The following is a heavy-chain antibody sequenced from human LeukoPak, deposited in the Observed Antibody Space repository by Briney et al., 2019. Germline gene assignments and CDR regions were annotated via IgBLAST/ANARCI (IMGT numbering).Heavy chain of an antibody. J-gene: IGHJ4*02. V-gene: IGHV4-61*01. Sequence: PSETLSLTCTVSGGSVSSGSSYWTWIRQPPGKGLEWIDYMYYSGSTNYNPSLKSRVTISVDTSKNQFSLKLSSVTAADTAVYYCARSYDSTNFDYWGQGTLVTVSS. CDR2: MYYSGST. CDR3: ARSYDSTNFDY. CDR1: GGSVSSGSSY. D-gene: IGHD3-22*01.